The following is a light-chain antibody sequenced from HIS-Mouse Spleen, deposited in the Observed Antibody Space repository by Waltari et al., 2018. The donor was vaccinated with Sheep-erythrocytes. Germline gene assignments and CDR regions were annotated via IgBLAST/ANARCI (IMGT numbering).Light chain of an antibody. CDR1: KLGDKY. CDR3: QAWDSSTVV. CDR2: QDS. V-gene: IGLV3-1*01. Sequence: SYELTQPPSVSVSPGQTASITCSGDKLGDKYSCWYHQKPGQSPVLVIYQDSKRPSGIPGRFSGSNSGNTATLTISGTQAMDEADDYCQAWDSSTVVFGGGTKLTVL. J-gene: IGLJ2*01.